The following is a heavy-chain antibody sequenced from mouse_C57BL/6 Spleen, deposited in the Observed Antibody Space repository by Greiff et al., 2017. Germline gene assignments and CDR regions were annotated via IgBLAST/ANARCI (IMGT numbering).Heavy chain of an antibody. J-gene: IGHJ2*01. CDR3: ARDETAQALYYFDY. V-gene: IGHV5-4*01. Sequence: EVQVVESGGGLVKPGGSLKLSCAASGFTFSSYAMSWVRQTPEKRLEWVATISDGGSYTYYPDNVKGRFTISRDNAKNNLYLQMSHLKSEDTAMYYCARDETAQALYYFDYWGQGTTLTVSS. CDR1: GFTFSSYA. CDR2: ISDGGSYT. D-gene: IGHD3-2*02.